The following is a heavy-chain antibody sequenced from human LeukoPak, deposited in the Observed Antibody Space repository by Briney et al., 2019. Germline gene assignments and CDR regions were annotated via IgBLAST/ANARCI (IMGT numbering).Heavy chain of an antibody. Sequence: GSLRLSCAASGFSLSGYGMHWVRQAPGKGLEWVAVISYDGSKKYYADSVKGRFTISRDNSKNTQYLEMNSLKAEDTAVYYCARVSAPHYYDYWGQGTLVTVSS. D-gene: IGHD1-26*01. CDR2: ISYDGSKK. CDR1: GFSLSGYG. V-gene: IGHV3-30-3*01. J-gene: IGHJ4*02. CDR3: ARVSAPHYYDY.